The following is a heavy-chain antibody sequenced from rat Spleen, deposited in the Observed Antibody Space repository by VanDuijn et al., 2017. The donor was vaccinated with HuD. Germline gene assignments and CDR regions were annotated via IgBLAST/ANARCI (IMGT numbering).Heavy chain of an antibody. D-gene: IGHD1-5*01. CDR1: GFPFNTSW. J-gene: IGHJ2*01. Sequence: EVQLVLFGGGLVQPGRSLTLSCVASGFPFNTSWMTWLRQAPGKGLAWVASLNTGGGPPYYHTSVKGRFTISRDNAKNTQYLQMDSLRSEDTATYYCARLRYNPFDYWGQGVMVTVSS. CDR2: LNTGGGPP. CDR3: ARLRYNPFDY. V-gene: IGHV5-31*01.